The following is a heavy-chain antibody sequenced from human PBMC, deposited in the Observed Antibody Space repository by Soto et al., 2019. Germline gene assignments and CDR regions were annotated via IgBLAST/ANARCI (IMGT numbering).Heavy chain of an antibody. V-gene: IGHV3-7*01. CDR3: ARHSWFGELLFDY. CDR2: IKQDGSEK. Sequence: PGGSLRLSCAASGFTFSSYWMSWVRQAPGKGLEWVANIKQDGSEKYYVDSVKGRFTISRDNAKNSLYLQMNSLRAEDTAVYYCARHSWFGELLFDYWGQGTLVTVSS. J-gene: IGHJ4*02. D-gene: IGHD3-10*01. CDR1: GFTFSSYW.